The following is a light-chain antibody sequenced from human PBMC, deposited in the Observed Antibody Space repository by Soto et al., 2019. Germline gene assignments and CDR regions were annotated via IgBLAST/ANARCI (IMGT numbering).Light chain of an antibody. CDR3: AAWDNSLNGPA. CDR2: TNN. CDR1: DSNIGSNS. V-gene: IGLV1-44*01. J-gene: IGLJ2*01. Sequence: QTVVTQPPSASGTPGQRVTISCSGSDSNIGSNSVNWYLQFPGTAPKLVIYTNNQRPSGVPDRFSGSKSGTSASLAISGLQSEDEADYYCAAWDNSLNGPAFGGGTKLTVL.